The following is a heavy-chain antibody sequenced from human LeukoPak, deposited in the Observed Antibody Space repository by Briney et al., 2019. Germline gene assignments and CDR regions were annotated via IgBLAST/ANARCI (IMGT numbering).Heavy chain of an antibody. D-gene: IGHD3-10*01. V-gene: IGHV1-46*01. Sequence: ASVKISCKASGYTFTSYYMHWVRQAPGQGLEWMGIISPSGGSTSYAQKFQGRVTMTRDTSTSTVYMELSSLRSEDTAVYYCARGPRITMVRGGHYYFDYWGQGTLVTVSS. CDR2: ISPSGGST. CDR1: GYTFTSYY. CDR3: ARGPRITMVRGGHYYFDY. J-gene: IGHJ4*02.